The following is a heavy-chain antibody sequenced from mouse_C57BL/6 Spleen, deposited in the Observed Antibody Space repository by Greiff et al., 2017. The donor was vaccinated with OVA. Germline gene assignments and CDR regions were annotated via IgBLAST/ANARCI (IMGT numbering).Heavy chain of an antibody. V-gene: IGHV1-84*01. CDR2: LYPGSGNT. CDR3: ARSGSIYYYGSSPGYFDV. Sequence: VQLQQSGPELVKPGASVKISCKASGYTFTDYYINWVKQRPGQGLEWIGWLYPGSGNTKYNEKFKGKATLTVDTSSSTAYMQLSSLTSEDSAVYFCARSGSIYYYGSSPGYFDVWGTGTTVTVSS. CDR1: GYTFTDYY. D-gene: IGHD1-1*01. J-gene: IGHJ1*03.